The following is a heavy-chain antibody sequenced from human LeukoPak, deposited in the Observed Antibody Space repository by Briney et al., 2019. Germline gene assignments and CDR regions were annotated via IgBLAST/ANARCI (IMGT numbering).Heavy chain of an antibody. CDR1: GYTSTGYY. Sequence: ASVKVSXKASGYTSTGYYMHWLRQAPGQGLEWMGRINPNSGGTNYAQKFQGRVTMTRDTSISTAYMELSRLRSDDTAVYYCARDYSSGWFDYWGQGTLVTVSS. V-gene: IGHV1-2*06. CDR3: ARDYSSGWFDY. CDR2: INPNSGGT. D-gene: IGHD6-19*01. J-gene: IGHJ4*02.